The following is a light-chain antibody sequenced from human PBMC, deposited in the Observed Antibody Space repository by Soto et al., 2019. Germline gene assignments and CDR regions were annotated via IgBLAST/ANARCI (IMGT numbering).Light chain of an antibody. CDR3: SSYTSGSSHYV. V-gene: IGLV2-14*01. Sequence: QSVLTQPASVSGTPGQSITISCTGSNSDVGIYDFVSWYQHHPGRAPKLIVSEVSHRPSGVSNRFSGSKSGNTASLTISGLQSEDEADYHCSSYTSGSSHYVFGTGTKVTVL. CDR1: NSDVGIYDF. J-gene: IGLJ1*01. CDR2: EVS.